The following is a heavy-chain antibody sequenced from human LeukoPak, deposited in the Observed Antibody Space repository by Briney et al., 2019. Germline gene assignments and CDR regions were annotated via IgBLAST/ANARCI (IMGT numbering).Heavy chain of an antibody. CDR1: GFTFSSYG. CDR2: ISYDGSNK. V-gene: IGHV3-30*03. D-gene: IGHD1-1*01. J-gene: IGHJ3*02. CDR3: ASLPKNWNDSWAFDI. Sequence: GGSLRLSCAASGFTFSSYGMHWVRQAPGKGLEWVAVISYDGSNKYYADSVKGRFTISRDNSKNTLYLQMNGLRAEDTAVYYCASLPKNWNDSWAFDIWGQGTMVTVSS.